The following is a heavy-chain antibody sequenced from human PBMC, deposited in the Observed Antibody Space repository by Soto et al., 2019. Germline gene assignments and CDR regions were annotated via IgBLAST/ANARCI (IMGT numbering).Heavy chain of an antibody. V-gene: IGHV4-34*01. CDR3: ARDKITGLFDY. CDR2: INHTGST. J-gene: IGHJ4*02. Sequence: SETLSLTCAVEGGPFSGYSWTWIRQPPGAGLEWIGEINHTGSTNYNPSLKSRVTISVDTSKNQFSLKLTSVTAADTAVYYCARDKITGLFDYWGQGTLVTVSS. D-gene: IGHD2-8*02. CDR1: GGPFSGYS.